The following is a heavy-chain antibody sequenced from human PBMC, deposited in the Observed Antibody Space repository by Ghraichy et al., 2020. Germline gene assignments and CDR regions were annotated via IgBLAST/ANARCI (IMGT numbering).Heavy chain of an antibody. CDR3: AKQDTGYRRAFDP. CDR2: ISERDGVT. J-gene: IGHJ5*02. D-gene: IGHD6-13*01. CDR1: GFAFSTYA. Sequence: GGSLRLSCAASGFAFSTYAMTWVRQAPGKGLEWVSAISERDGVTYYADSVKGRFTISRDNSRNTLYLQMNSLRVEDTAVYYCAKQDTGYRRAFDPWGQGTLVTVSS. V-gene: IGHV3-23*01.